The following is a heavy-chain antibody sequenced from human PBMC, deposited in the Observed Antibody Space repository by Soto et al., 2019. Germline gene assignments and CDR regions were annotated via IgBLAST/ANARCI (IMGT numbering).Heavy chain of an antibody. J-gene: IGHJ6*02. V-gene: IGHV5-51*01. CDR3: ARYSNPYYYYYYGMDV. Sequence: GESLKISCKGSGYSFTSYWIGWVRQMPGKGLEWIGIIYPGDSDTRYSPSFQGQVTISADKSISTAYLQWSSLKASDTAMYYCARYSNPYYYYYYGMDVWGQGTTVTVSS. CDR2: IYPGDSDT. CDR1: GYSFTSYW. D-gene: IGHD4-4*01.